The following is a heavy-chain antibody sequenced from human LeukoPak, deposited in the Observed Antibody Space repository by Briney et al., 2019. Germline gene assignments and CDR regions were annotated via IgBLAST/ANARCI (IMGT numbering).Heavy chain of an antibody. Sequence: SETLSLTCTVSGGSITNYFWSWIRQPPGKGLEWIGFIYYNGSTNYNPSLKSRVTISVDTSKSQFSLKVSSVTAADTAVYYCASSPGGSYYYYYYGMDVWGQGITVTVSS. V-gene: IGHV4-59*01. CDR2: IYYNGST. CDR1: GGSITNYF. J-gene: IGHJ6*02. CDR3: ASSPGGSYYYYYYGMDV. D-gene: IGHD1-26*01.